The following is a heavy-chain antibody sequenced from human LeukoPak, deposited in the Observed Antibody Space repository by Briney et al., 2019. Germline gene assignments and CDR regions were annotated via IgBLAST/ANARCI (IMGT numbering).Heavy chain of an antibody. Sequence: PSETLSLTCTVSGGSISSYYWSWLRQPPGKGLEWIGNIYYSGSTNYNPSLKSRVTISVDTSKNQFSLKLSSVTAADTAVYYCARRAVVVPAARGYYYYYMDVWGKGTTVTVSS. J-gene: IGHJ6*03. CDR2: IYYSGST. CDR1: GGSISSYY. D-gene: IGHD2-2*01. V-gene: IGHV4-59*01. CDR3: ARRAVVVPAARGYYYYYMDV.